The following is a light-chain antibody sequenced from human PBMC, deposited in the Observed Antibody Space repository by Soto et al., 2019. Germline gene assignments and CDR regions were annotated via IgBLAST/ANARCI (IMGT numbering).Light chain of an antibody. CDR2: EAY. J-gene: IGKJ5*01. CDR1: HDISTY. V-gene: IGKV1-9*01. CDR3: QQLNSLPFT. Sequence: DIKLTQSPSLLSASVGDRVTITCRASHDISTYLAWYQQKPGKAPKLMIYEAYTLQSGVQSRFSGSGSGTEFTLTIRGLLPEDFATYHCQQLNSLPFTFGQGTRLEIK.